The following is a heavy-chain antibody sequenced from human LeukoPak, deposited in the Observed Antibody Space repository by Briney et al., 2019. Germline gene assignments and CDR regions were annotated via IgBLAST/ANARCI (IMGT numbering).Heavy chain of an antibody. CDR2: ISGSGGST. CDR3: ANSAAGVYYYYDMDV. CDR1: GFTFSSYA. Sequence: GGSLRLSCAASGFTFSSYAMSWVRQAPGKGLEWVSAISGSGGSTYYADSVKGRFTISRDNSKNTLYLQMNSLRAEDTAVYYCANSAAGVYYYYDMDVWGQGTTVTVSS. J-gene: IGHJ6*02. D-gene: IGHD6-13*01. V-gene: IGHV3-23*01.